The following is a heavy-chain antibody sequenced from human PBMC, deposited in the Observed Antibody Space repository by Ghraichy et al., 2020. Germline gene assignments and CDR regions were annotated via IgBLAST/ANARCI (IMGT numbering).Heavy chain of an antibody. CDR3: ARDSRVAAASTYFDY. Sequence: ASVKVSCKSSGYTFSSYYMHWVRQAPGQGLEWMGIINSRGGATMYAQNFQSRLTVTRDTSTSTVHMELSSLRSEDTAVYYCARDSRVAAASTYFDYWGQGTWSPSPQ. CDR1: GYTFSSYY. J-gene: IGHJ4*02. CDR2: INSRGGAT. V-gene: IGHV1-46*01. D-gene: IGHD6-19*01.